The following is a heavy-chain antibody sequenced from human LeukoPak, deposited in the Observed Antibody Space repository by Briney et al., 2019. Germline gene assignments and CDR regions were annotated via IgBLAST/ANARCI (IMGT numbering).Heavy chain of an antibody. J-gene: IGHJ4*02. CDR1: GFTFSSYA. CDR2: ISYDGSNK. V-gene: IGHV3-30*14. CDR3: ARMDMAPIAFDY. Sequence: PGGSLRLSCAASGFTFSSYAMHWVRQAPGKGLEWVAVISYDGSNKYYADSVKGRFTISRDNSENTLYLQMNSLRAEDTAVYYCARMDMAPIAFDYWGQGTLVTVSS. D-gene: IGHD5-24*01.